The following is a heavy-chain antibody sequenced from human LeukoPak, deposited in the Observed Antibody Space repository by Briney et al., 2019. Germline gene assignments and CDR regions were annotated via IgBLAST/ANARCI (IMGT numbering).Heavy chain of an antibody. J-gene: IGHJ4*02. CDR2: INSDGINT. CDR1: GFTFSNYW. V-gene: IGHV3-74*01. CDR3: ARDFFGEPALFDY. D-gene: IGHD3-10*01. Sequence: GGSLRLSCAASGFTFSNYWMHWVRQAPGMGLGWVSRINSDGINTSYADSVKGRFTISRDDAKNTLNLQMNSLRAEDTAVYYCARDFFGEPALFDYWGQGTLVTASS.